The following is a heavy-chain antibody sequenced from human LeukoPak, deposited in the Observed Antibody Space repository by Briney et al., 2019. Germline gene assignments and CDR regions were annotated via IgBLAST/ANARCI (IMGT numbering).Heavy chain of an antibody. J-gene: IGHJ4*02. V-gene: IGHV3-23*01. D-gene: IGHD3-10*01. CDR3: AKDRGVTTRDTAFDY. CDR2: ISGSGGST. CDR1: GFTFSSYG. Sequence: GGSLRLSCAASGFTFSSYGMSWVRQAPGKGLEWVSAISGSGGSTYYADSVKGRFTISRDNSKNTLYLQMNSLRAEDTAVYYCAKDRGVTTRDTAFDYWGQGTLVTVSS.